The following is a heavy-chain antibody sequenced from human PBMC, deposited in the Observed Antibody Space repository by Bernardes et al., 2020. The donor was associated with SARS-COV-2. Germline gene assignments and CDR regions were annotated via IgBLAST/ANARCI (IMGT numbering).Heavy chain of an antibody. CDR1: RYTFTGYY. J-gene: IGHJ6*02. Sequence: ASVKVSCKASRYTFTGYYMHRVRQAPGQGLEWMGWINPNSGGTNHAQKRQGWVTMTRDTSISTAYMELSRLGSDDTAVYYCARDLPLSYYGSGSYYNGYYYYGMDVWGRGTTVTVSS. V-gene: IGHV1-2*04. CDR2: INPNSGGT. CDR3: ARDLPLSYYGSGSYYNGYYYYGMDV. D-gene: IGHD3-10*01.